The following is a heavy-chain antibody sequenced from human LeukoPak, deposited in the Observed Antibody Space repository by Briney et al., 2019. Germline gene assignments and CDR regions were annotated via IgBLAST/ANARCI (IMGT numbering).Heavy chain of an antibody. Sequence: PSETLSLTCIVSGGSISSSSHYWGWIRQPPGKGLEWIGSIYYSGSTYYSPSLKGRVTISVDTSKNQFSLKLRSVTAADTAVYHCARHWAYCSGGTCYSFDDWGQGTLVTVSS. CDR3: ARHWAYCSGGTCYSFDD. CDR1: GGSISSSSHY. D-gene: IGHD2-15*01. CDR2: IYYSGST. V-gene: IGHV4-39*01. J-gene: IGHJ4*02.